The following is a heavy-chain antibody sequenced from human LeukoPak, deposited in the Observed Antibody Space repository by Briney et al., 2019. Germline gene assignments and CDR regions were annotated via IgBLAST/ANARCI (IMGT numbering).Heavy chain of an antibody. V-gene: IGHV6-1*01. CDR2: TYYRSKWYN. J-gene: IGHJ4*02. Sequence: SQTLSLTCAISGDSVSSNSAAWNWIRQSSSRGLEWLGRTYYRSKWYNDYAVSVKSRITINPDTSKNQFSLQLNSVTPEDTAVYYCARDSASYYDFWSGYYRRLDYWGQGTLVTVSS. D-gene: IGHD3-3*01. CDR3: ARDSASYYDFWSGYYRRLDY. CDR1: GDSVSSNSAA.